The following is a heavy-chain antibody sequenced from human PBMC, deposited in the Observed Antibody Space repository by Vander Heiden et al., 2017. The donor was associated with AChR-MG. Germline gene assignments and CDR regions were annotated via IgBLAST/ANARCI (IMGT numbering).Heavy chain of an antibody. J-gene: IGHJ4*02. Sequence: LSVAEVKNPGASLRVCRKASRYFSTYHNLHCVRPAPRLRPERMGWMRLSSRGTTAALSLPGRVTMSRDSSISTALMEVSSLIPDDTAVYHGGREAAGMWDYWGQGSLVTVSS. V-gene: IGHV1-2*02. D-gene: IGHD1-1*01. CDR1: RYFSTYHN. CDR2: MRLSSRGT. CDR3: GREAAGMWDY.